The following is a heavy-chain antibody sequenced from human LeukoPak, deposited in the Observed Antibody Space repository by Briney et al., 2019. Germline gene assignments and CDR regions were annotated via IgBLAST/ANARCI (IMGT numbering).Heavy chain of an antibody. V-gene: IGHV3-11*01. CDR2: ISSSGSTI. J-gene: IGHJ4*02. CDR3: GYYDSSGYYDNDY. D-gene: IGHD3-22*01. Sequence: NPGGSLRLSCAASGFTFSDYYMSWIRQAPGKGLEWVSYISSSGSTIYYADSVKGRFTISRDNAKNSLYLQMNSLRAEDTAVYYCGYYDSSGYYDNDYWGQGTLVTVSS. CDR1: GFTFSDYY.